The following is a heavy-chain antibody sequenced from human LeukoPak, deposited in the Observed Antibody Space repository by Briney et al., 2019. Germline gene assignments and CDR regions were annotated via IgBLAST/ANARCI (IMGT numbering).Heavy chain of an antibody. Sequence: SETLSLTRAVYGGSFSGYCWSWIRQPPGKGLEWIGEINHSGSTNYNPSLKSRVTISVDTSKNQFSLKLSSVTAADTAVYYCARGGITIFGVVIPYNNWFDPWGQGTLVTVSS. V-gene: IGHV4-34*01. CDR1: GGSFSGYC. D-gene: IGHD3-3*01. J-gene: IGHJ5*02. CDR2: INHSGST. CDR3: ARGGITIFGVVIPYNNWFDP.